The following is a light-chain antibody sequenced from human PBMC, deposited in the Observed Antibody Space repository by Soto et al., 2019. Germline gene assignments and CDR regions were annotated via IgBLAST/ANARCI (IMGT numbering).Light chain of an antibody. V-gene: IGLV2-8*01. CDR3: SSYAGSKTYV. CDR1: SSDVGAYNY. CDR2: EVS. J-gene: IGLJ1*01. Sequence: QSVLTQPPSASGSPGQSVTISCTGTSSDVGAYNYVSWYQQHPGKAPKLMIYEVSKRPSGVPDRFSGSKSGNTASLTVSGLQAEDETDYYCSSYAGSKTYVFGTGTKVTVL.